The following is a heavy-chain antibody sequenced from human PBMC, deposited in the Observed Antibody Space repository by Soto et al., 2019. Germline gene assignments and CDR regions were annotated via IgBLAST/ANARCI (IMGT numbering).Heavy chain of an antibody. D-gene: IGHD6-19*01. CDR3: AKDAPDLSGWYYFDY. V-gene: IGHV3-7*05. Sequence: GGSLRLSCAASGFTFSRYCMSWVRQAPGKGLEWVANIKQDGSEKWYVDSVKGRFTISRDNTKNTLYLEMNSLRAEDTAVYYCAKDAPDLSGWYYFDYWGQGTVVTVSS. J-gene: IGHJ4*02. CDR2: IKQDGSEK. CDR1: GFTFSRYC.